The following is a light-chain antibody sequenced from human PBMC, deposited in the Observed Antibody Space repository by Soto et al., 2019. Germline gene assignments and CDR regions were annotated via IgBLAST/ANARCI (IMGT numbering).Light chain of an antibody. CDR1: NLGSKR. Sequence: SYELTQPPSVSVAPEKTDRLNCRGDNLGSKRVHWYRQKPGQAPVLVIYYDSDRPSGIPERFSGSNSGNTATLTINRVEAGDEADYYCQVWDITTDHYVFGTGTKLTVL. V-gene: IGLV3-21*04. CDR2: YDS. J-gene: IGLJ1*01. CDR3: QVWDITTDHYV.